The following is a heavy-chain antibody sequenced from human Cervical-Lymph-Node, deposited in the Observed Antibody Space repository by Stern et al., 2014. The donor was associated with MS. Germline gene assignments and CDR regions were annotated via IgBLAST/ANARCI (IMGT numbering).Heavy chain of an antibody. CDR2: ISYDGSNK. D-gene: IGHD6-13*01. Sequence: VQLVESGGGVVQPGRSLRLSCAASGFTFSSYGMHWVRQAPGKGLEWVAVISYDGSNKYYADSVKGRFTISRDNSKNTLYLQMNSLRAEDTAVYYCAKRSAGTGVDYWGQGTLVTVSS. CDR1: GFTFSSYG. CDR3: AKRSAGTGVDY. V-gene: IGHV3-30*18. J-gene: IGHJ4*02.